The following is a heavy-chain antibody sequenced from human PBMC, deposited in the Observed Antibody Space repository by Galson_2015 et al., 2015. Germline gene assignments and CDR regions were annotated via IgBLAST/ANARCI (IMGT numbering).Heavy chain of an antibody. J-gene: IGHJ4*02. Sequence: SLRLSCAASGLTFSNAWVSWVRQAPGKGLEWVGRIKSKADGGATAYGAPVKGRFTISRDDSKNTLYLQMSSLKTEDTAVYFCATERLTFTTIVVVSFDYWGQGNLVTVSS. CDR3: ATERLTFTTIVVVSFDY. V-gene: IGHV3-15*01. D-gene: IGHD3-22*01. CDR1: GLTFSNAW. CDR2: IKSKADGGAT.